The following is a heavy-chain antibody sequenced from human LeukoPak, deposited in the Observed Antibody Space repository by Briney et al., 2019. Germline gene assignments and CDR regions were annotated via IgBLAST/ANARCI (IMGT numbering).Heavy chain of an antibody. Sequence: SETLSLTCAVSGYSISSGYYWGWIRQPPGKGLDWIGSIYHSGSTYYNPSLKSRVTISVDTSKNQFSLKLSSMTAADTAVYYCARDPRLNRFDPWGQGTLVTVSS. V-gene: IGHV4-38-2*02. CDR2: IYHSGST. CDR3: ARDPRLNRFDP. CDR1: GYSISSGYY. J-gene: IGHJ5*02.